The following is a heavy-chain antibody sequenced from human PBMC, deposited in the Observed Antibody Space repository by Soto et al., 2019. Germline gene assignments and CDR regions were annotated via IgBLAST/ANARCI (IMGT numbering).Heavy chain of an antibody. D-gene: IGHD5-12*01. J-gene: IGHJ3*02. V-gene: IGHV3-11*01. CDR1: GFTFSDYY. Sequence: PGGSLSLSCAASGFTFSDYYMSWIRQAPGKGLEWVSYISSSGSTIYYADSVKGRFTISRDNAKNSLYLQMNSLRAEDTAVYYCARDPSLRIVATTDAFDIWGQGTMVTVSS. CDR3: ARDPSLRIVATTDAFDI. CDR2: ISSSGSTI.